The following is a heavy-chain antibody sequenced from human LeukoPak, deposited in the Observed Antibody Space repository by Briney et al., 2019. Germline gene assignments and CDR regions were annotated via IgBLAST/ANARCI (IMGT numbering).Heavy chain of an antibody. CDR3: ARGVLDANWYFDL. D-gene: IGHD3-3*02. J-gene: IGHJ2*01. CDR1: GFTFSSYS. CDR2: ISSSSSYI. Sequence: GGSLRLSCAASGFTFSSYSMNWVRQAPGKGLEWVSSISSSSSYIYYADSVKGRFTISRDNAKNSLYLQMNSLRAEDTAVYYCARGVLDANWYFDLWGRGTLVTVSS. V-gene: IGHV3-21*01.